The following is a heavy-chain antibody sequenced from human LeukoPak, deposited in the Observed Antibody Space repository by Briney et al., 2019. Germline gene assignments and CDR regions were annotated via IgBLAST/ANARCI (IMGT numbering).Heavy chain of an antibody. CDR1: GASISSYY. CDR3: AREMYSGSYLLFDP. D-gene: IGHD1-26*01. V-gene: IGHV4-59*01. Sequence: SETLSLTCTVSGASISSYYWGWIRQPPTKELEWIGYVYPSGYTNDNPSLRSRVTISLDTSKNQFSLRLTSVTAADTAVYYCAREMYSGSYLLFDPWGQGTLVTVSS. J-gene: IGHJ5*02. CDR2: VYPSGYT.